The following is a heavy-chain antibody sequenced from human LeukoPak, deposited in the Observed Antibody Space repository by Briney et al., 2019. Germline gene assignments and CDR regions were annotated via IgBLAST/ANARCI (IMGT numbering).Heavy chain of an antibody. V-gene: IGHV1-8*01. J-gene: IGHJ5*02. CDR3: ARGAPSVSWFDP. Sequence: ASVKVSCKASGYTFTSYDINWVRQAPGQGLEWMGWMNPNSGNTGYAQKFQGRVTMTRDTSTSTVYMELSSLRSEDTAVYYCARGAPSVSWFDPWGQGTLVTVSS. CDR1: GYTFTSYD. CDR2: MNPNSGNT. D-gene: IGHD4-17*01.